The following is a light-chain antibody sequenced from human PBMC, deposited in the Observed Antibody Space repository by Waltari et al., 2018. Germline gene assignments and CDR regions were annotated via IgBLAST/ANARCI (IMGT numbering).Light chain of an antibody. CDR1: SSDVGNYIL. CDR3: SSYAGSSTLV. V-gene: IGLV2-23*01. CDR2: EDT. J-gene: IGLJ3*02. Sequence: QSALTQPASVSASPGQSMTISCTGTSSDVGNYILVSWYQQHPGKAPKLMIYEDTKRPAGVSNRFSGSEAGNTASLTISGLQAEDEADYFCSSYAGSSTLVFGGGTKLTVL.